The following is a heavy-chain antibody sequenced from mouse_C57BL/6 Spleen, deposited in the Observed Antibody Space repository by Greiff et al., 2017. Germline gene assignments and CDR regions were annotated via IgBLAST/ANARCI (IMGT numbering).Heavy chain of an antibody. V-gene: IGHV1-76*01. D-gene: IGHD2-5*01. CDR3: ARRSNHYAMDY. CDR2: IYPGSGNT. J-gene: IGHJ4*01. Sequence: QVQLQQSGAELVRPGASVKLSCKASGYTFTDYYINWVKQRPGQGLEWIARIYPGSGNTYYNEKFKGKATLTAEKSSSTAYMQLSSLTSEDSAVYFCARRSNHYAMDYWGQGTSVTVSS. CDR1: GYTFTDYY.